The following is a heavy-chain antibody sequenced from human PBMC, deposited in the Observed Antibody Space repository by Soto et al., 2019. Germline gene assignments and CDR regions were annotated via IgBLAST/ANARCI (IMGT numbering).Heavy chain of an antibody. J-gene: IGHJ4*02. Sequence: PGGSLRLSCAASGFTFSSYAMHWVRQAPGKGLEWVAVISYDGSNKYYADSVKGRFTISRDNSKNTLYLQMNSLRAEDTAVCYCARSDLTFGGVIVSPGFDYWGQGTRVTSPQ. V-gene: IGHV3-30-3*01. CDR3: ARSDLTFGGVIVSPGFDY. D-gene: IGHD3-16*02. CDR1: GFTFSSYA. CDR2: ISYDGSNK.